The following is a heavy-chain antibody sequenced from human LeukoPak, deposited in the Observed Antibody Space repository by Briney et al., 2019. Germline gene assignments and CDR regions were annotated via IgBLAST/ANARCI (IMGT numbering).Heavy chain of an antibody. D-gene: IGHD3-10*01. Sequence: SDTLSLTCTVSGGPISSSSYYWGCIRQPPGKGLEWIGSIYYSGSTYYNSSLKSRVTISVDTSKNQFPLKLSSVTAADTAVYYCARDREFGELLNWFDPWGQGTLVTVSS. CDR2: IYYSGST. CDR1: GGPISSSSYY. CDR3: ARDREFGELLNWFDP. V-gene: IGHV4-39*06. J-gene: IGHJ5*02.